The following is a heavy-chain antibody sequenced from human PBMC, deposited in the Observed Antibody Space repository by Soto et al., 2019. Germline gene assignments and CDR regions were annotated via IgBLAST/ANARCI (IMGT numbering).Heavy chain of an antibody. V-gene: IGHV2-5*01. CDR3: AHSGGRDYYRSGRRAKFDP. D-gene: IGHD3-10*01. J-gene: IGHJ5*02. CDR1: GFSLSTSGVG. CDR2: IYWNDDK. Sequence: QITLKESGPTLVKPTQPLTLTCTSSGFSLSTSGVGVGWIRQPPGKALEWLALIYWNDDKRYSSSLKSRLTIPKDTSKNQEVLKMKDMDPVDTASYCWAHSGGRDYYRSGRRAKFDPWGQGTLVTVSS.